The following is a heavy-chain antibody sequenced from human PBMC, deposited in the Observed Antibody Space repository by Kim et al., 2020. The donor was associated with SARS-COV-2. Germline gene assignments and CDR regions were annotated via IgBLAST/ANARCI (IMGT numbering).Heavy chain of an antibody. CDR2: IWYDGSNK. Sequence: GGSLRLSCAASGFTFSSYGMHWVRQAPGKGLEWVAVIWYDGSNKYYADSVKGRFTISRDNSKNTLYLQMNSLRAEDTAVYYCARDLVYCSGGSCPMDVWGKRTTLTVSS. CDR3: ARDLVYCSGGSCPMDV. J-gene: IGHJ6*04. D-gene: IGHD2-15*01. V-gene: IGHV3-33*01. CDR1: GFTFSSYG.